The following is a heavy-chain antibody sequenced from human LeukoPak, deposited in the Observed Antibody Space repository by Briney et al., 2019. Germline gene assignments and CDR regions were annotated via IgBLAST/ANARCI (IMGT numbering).Heavy chain of an antibody. J-gene: IGHJ2*01. CDR2: IYYSGST. CDR1: GGSINSSSYY. V-gene: IGHV4-39*07. D-gene: IGHD2-2*02. CDR3: ARMEYCSSTSCYTGVRYFDL. Sequence: PSETLSLTCTVSGGSINSSSYYWGWIRQPPGKGLEWIGSIYYSGSTYYNPSLKSRVTISVDTSKNQFSLKLSSVTAADTAVYYCARMEYCSSTSCYTGVRYFDLWGRGTLVTV.